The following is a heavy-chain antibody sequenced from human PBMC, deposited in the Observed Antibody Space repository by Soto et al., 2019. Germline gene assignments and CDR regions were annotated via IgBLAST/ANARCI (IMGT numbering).Heavy chain of an antibody. Sequence: SETLSLTCTVSGGSISSGGYYWSWIRQHPEKGLEWIGHIYHSGNTYYNPSLKSRVTISVGTSKNQFSLKLSSVTAADTAVYYCARDASTSWHYLDYWGQGTLVTVSS. CDR1: GGSISSGGYY. CDR2: IYHSGNT. D-gene: IGHD6-13*01. CDR3: ARDASTSWHYLDY. J-gene: IGHJ4*02. V-gene: IGHV4-31*03.